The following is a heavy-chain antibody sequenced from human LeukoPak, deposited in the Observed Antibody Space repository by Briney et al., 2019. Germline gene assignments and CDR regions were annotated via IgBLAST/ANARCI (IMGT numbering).Heavy chain of an antibody. CDR3: ARVPPPYYYGSGSQWYFDL. V-gene: IGHV4-30-4*01. CDR2: IYYSGST. Sequence: SETLSLTCTVSGGSISSGDYYWSWIRQPPGKGLEWIGYIYYSGSTYYNPSFKSRVTISVDTSKNQFSLKLSSVTAADTAVYYCARVPPPYYYGSGSQWYFDLWGRGTLVTVSS. D-gene: IGHD3-10*01. CDR1: GGSISSGDYY. J-gene: IGHJ2*01.